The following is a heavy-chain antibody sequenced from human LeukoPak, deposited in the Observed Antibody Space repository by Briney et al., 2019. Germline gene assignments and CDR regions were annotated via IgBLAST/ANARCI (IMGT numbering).Heavy chain of an antibody. CDR3: AKDLTTGTTIWSFDY. D-gene: IGHD1-26*01. CDR2: ISVSGGRT. Sequence: GGSLRLSCAATGFTFSSYAMCWVRQARGKGLEGVSAISVSGGRTNYADSVKGRFTISRDNSKNTLYLQMNSLRAEDTAVYYCAKDLTTGTTIWSFDYWGQGTLVTVSS. J-gene: IGHJ4*02. CDR1: GFTFSSYA. V-gene: IGHV3-23*01.